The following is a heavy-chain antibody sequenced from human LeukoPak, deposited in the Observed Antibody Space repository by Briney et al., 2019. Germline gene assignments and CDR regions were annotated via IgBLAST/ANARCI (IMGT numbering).Heavy chain of an antibody. V-gene: IGHV1-18*01. Sequence: VASVKVSCKASGYTFTSYGISWVRQAPGQGLEWMGWISDYSGNTNYAQKLQGRVTMTTDTSTSTAYMELRSLRSDDTAVYYCARDLYRDSLPVSWFDPWGQGTLVTVSS. J-gene: IGHJ5*02. CDR1: GYTFTSYG. D-gene: IGHD4-11*01. CDR3: ARDLYRDSLPVSWFDP. CDR2: ISDYSGNT.